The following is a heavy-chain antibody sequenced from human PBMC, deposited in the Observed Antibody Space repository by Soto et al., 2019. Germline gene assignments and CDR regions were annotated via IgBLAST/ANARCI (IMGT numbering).Heavy chain of an antibody. CDR2: IYYSGST. CDR1: GGSISISSYY. J-gene: IGHJ6*02. D-gene: IGHD3-16*01. CDR3: ARHRDLRYYYSYGMDV. V-gene: IGHV4-39*01. Sequence: SETLSLTCTVSGGSISISSYYWGWIRQPPGKGLEWIGSIYYSGSTYYNPSLKSRVTISVDTSKNQFSLKLSSVTAADTAVYYCARHRDLRYYYSYGMDVWGQGNTVTVSS.